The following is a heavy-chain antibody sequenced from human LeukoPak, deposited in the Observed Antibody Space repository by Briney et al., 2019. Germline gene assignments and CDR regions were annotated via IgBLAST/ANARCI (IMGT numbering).Heavy chain of an antibody. CDR2: ISPKSGGT. V-gene: IGHV1-2*02. CDR3: VRENSVDYFRGPFDPFDI. Sequence: GASVKVSCKACGYSFSGHYVQWVRQAPGQGREGMGWISPKSGGTNYAQKFQGRVTITGDKFISPAYIDLSRLRSDDTAVYYCVRENSVDYFRGPFDPFDIWGQGTMVTVSS. CDR1: GYSFSGHY. J-gene: IGHJ3*02. D-gene: IGHD2/OR15-2a*01.